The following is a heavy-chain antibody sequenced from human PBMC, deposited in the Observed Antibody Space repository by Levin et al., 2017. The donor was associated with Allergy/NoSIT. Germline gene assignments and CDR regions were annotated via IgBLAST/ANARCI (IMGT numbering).Heavy chain of an antibody. J-gene: IGHJ5*02. CDR1: GGSISSGDYY. CDR3: AAWRYRNALRWIDP. Sequence: PSETLSLTCTVSGGSISSGDYYWSWIRQPPGKGLEWIGYIYYSGSTYYNASLKSRITISVDTSKNQFSLKLTSVAAADTAVYYCAAWRYRNALRWIDPWGQGTLVTVSS. V-gene: IGHV4-30-4*01. D-gene: IGHD5-18*01. CDR2: IYYSGST.